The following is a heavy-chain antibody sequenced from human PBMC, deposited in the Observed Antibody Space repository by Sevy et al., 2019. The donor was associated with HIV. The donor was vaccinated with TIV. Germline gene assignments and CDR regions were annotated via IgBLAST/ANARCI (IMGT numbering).Heavy chain of an antibody. D-gene: IGHD5-12*01. J-gene: IGHJ4*02. CDR2: ISAYNGNT. V-gene: IGHV1-18*01. CDR1: GYTFTSYG. CDR3: ARDGYGQWPPSGTDY. Sequence: ASVKVSCKASGYTFTSYGISWVRQAPGQGLEWMGWISAYNGNTNYAQKLHGRVTMTTDTSTSTAYMELRSLRSDDTAVYYCARDGYGQWPPSGTDYWGQGTLVTVSS.